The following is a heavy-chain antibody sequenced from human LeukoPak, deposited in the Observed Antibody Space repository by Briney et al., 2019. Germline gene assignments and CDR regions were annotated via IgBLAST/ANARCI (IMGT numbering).Heavy chain of an antibody. J-gene: IGHJ4*02. V-gene: IGHV3-74*01. CDR2: INSDGSST. D-gene: IGHD6-13*01. CDR3: ARDKSVSAPGFDY. CDR1: GFTFSSYW. Sequence: PGGSLRLSCAASGFTFSSYWMHWVRHAPGKGLVWVSRINSDGSSTSYADSVKGRFTISRDNAKNTLYLQMNSLRAEDTAVYYCARDKSVSAPGFDYWGQGTLVTVSS.